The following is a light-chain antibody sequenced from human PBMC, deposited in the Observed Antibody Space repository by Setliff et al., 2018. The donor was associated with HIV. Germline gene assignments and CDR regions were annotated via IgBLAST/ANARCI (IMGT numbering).Light chain of an antibody. V-gene: IGLV1-51*01. J-gene: IGLJ2*01. Sequence: SVLTQPPSVSAAPGQKVTISCAGSSSNIGDSYVSWYQQLPGKAPKLLIYDNDKRPSGIADRFSGSKSGTSATLGISGLQTGDEADYYCGTWDTSLSAGVFGGGTKVTV. CDR2: DND. CDR3: GTWDTSLSAGV. CDR1: SSNIGDSY.